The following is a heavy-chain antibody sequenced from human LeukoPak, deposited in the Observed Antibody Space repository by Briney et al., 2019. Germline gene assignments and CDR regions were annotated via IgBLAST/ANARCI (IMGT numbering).Heavy chain of an antibody. CDR2: IYSGGST. Sequence: GGSLRLSCAASGFTVSTNYVSWVRQAPGKGLEWVSVIYSGGSTYYADSVKGRFTISRDNSKNTLYLQMNSLRAEDTAVYYCAKGLGPYYYYYYGMDVWGQGTTVTVSS. J-gene: IGHJ6*02. CDR1: GFTVSTNY. D-gene: IGHD3-16*01. V-gene: IGHV3-66*01. CDR3: AKGLGPYYYYYYGMDV.